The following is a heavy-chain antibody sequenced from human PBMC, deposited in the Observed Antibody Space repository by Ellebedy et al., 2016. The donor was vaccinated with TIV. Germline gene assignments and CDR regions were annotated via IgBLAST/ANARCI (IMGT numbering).Heavy chain of an antibody. CDR2: IIPILGIA. D-gene: IGHD1-26*01. Sequence: AASVKVSCKASGGTFSSYAISWVRQAPGQGLEWMGRIIPILGIANYAQKFQGRVTITADKSTSTAYMELSSLRSEDTAVYYCARGGSYSGNTRGGFDYWGQGTLVTVSS. CDR1: GGTFSSYA. V-gene: IGHV1-69*04. J-gene: IGHJ4*02. CDR3: ARGGSYSGNTRGGFDY.